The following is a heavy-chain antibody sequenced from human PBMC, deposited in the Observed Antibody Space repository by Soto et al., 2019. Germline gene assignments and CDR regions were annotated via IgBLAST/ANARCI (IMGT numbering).Heavy chain of an antibody. V-gene: IGHV3-23*01. CDR1: GFTFSSNS. Sequence: EVQLLESGGDLIQPGGSLRLSCAASGFTFSSNSVTWVRQAPGKGLEYVSGISIGGDKTWHADSVKGRFTVSRDNSKNTVYLQMNSLRVDDTAVYYCAKWDGYGDHWGQGTLVTVSS. J-gene: IGHJ5*02. CDR2: ISIGGDKT. CDR3: AKWDGYGDH. D-gene: IGHD5-12*01.